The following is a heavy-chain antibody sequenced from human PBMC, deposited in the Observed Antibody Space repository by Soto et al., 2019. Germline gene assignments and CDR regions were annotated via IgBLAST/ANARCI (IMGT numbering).Heavy chain of an antibody. D-gene: IGHD1-26*01. J-gene: IGHJ4*02. CDR3: ARGTRGLYHNDY. CDR2: INMDGSST. V-gene: IGHV3-74*01. Sequence: EVQLVESGGGLVQPGGSLRLSCAASGFIFSSDWMHWVRQAAGKGLEWVSRINMDGSSTNYADSVNGRFTISRDNAKNMLYLQMDSLRAEDTAVYYCARGTRGLYHNDYWGQGALVTVSS. CDR1: GFIFSSDW.